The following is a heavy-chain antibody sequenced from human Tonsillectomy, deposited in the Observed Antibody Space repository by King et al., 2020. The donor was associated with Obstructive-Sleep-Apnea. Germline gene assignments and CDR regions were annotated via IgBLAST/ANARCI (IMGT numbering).Heavy chain of an antibody. CDR1: GYTFTSYG. Sequence: VQLVESGAEVKKPGASVKVSCKASGYTFTSYGISWVRQAPGQGLEWMGWISGYNGNTNYVQKFQGRVTMTTNTSTSTAYMELRSLRSDDTAVFYCARASNYDILTGDYWGQGTLVTVSS. CDR3: ARASNYDILTGDY. J-gene: IGHJ4*02. D-gene: IGHD3-9*01. CDR2: ISGYNGNT. V-gene: IGHV1-18*01.